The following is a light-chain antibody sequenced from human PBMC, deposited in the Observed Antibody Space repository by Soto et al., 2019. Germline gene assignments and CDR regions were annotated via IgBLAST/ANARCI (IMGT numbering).Light chain of an antibody. CDR3: QQRSNWPWT. J-gene: IGKJ1*01. Sequence: EIVMTQSPGTLSLSPGERATLSCRASQSVSSSYLAWFQQKPGQAPRLLMYGASSRATGIPDRFSGSGSGTDFTLTISSLEPEDFAVYYCQQRSNWPWTFGQGTKVDNK. CDR2: GAS. CDR1: QSVSSSY. V-gene: IGKV3D-20*02.